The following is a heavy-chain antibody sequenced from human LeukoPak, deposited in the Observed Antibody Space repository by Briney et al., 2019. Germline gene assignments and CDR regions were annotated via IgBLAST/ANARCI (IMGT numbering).Heavy chain of an antibody. CDR1: EFTFSSYT. V-gene: IGHV3-21*01. D-gene: IGHD1-7*01. CDR2: ISGSGGST. CDR3: ARGDTWNYGTNYFDY. Sequence: PGGSLRLSCAASEFTFSSYTMNWVRQAPGKGLEWVSAISGSGGSTYYADSVKGRFTISRDNAKNSLYLQTNSLRAEDTAVYYCARGDTWNYGTNYFDYWGQGTLVTVSS. J-gene: IGHJ4*02.